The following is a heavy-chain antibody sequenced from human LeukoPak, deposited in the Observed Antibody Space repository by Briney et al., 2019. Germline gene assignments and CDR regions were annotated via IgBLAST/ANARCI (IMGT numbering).Heavy chain of an antibody. CDR3: ARALDSSGYYYYYYMDV. CDR2: IKQDGSEK. V-gene: IGHV3-7*01. CDR1: GFTFSSYW. J-gene: IGHJ6*03. D-gene: IGHD3-22*01. Sequence: GGSLRLSCAASGFTFSSYWMSWVRQAPGKGLEWVANIKQDGSEKYYVDSVKGRFTISRDNAKNSLYLQMNSLRAEDTAAYYCARALDSSGYYYYYYMDVWGKGTTVTVSS.